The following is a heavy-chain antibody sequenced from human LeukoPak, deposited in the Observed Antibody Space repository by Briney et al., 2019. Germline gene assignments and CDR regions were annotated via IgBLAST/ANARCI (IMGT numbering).Heavy chain of an antibody. Sequence: PSQTLSLTCTVSGGSISSGDYYWSWLRQPPGKGLEWIGYIYYSGSTYYNPSLKSRVTISVDTSKNQFSLKLSSVTAADTAVYYCARDRAAAGTIDYWGQGTLVTVSS. CDR1: GGSISSGDYY. D-gene: IGHD6-13*01. CDR3: ARDRAAAGTIDY. V-gene: IGHV4-30-4*01. J-gene: IGHJ4*02. CDR2: IYYSGST.